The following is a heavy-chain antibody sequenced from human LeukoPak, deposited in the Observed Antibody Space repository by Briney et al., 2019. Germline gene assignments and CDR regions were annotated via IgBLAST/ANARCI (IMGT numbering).Heavy chain of an antibody. CDR3: ARDYERPPYYYYYMDV. Sequence: PGGSLRLSCAASGFTFSDYYMSWIRQAPGKGLEWVSYISSSGSTIYYADSVKGRFTISRDNAKDSLYLQMNSLRAEDTAVYYCARDYERPPYYYYYMDVWGKGTTVTVSS. V-gene: IGHV3-11*01. CDR2: ISSSGSTI. J-gene: IGHJ6*03. CDR1: GFTFSDYY. D-gene: IGHD3-3*01.